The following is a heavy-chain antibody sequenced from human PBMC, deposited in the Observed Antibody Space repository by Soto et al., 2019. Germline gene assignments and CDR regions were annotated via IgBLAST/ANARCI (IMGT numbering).Heavy chain of an antibody. CDR1: GFSFITYW. Sequence: EVQLVESGGGLVQSGGSLRLSCEASGFSFITYWMNWVRQAPGKGLEWLASIKEDGSEKQYVDSVKGPFTISRDNAKNSLYLQMSRLRVEGTAVYYCVRAISGAFALWGQGTVVIVSS. D-gene: IGHD3-16*01. CDR2: IKEDGSEK. J-gene: IGHJ4*02. CDR3: VRAISGAFAL. V-gene: IGHV3-7*04.